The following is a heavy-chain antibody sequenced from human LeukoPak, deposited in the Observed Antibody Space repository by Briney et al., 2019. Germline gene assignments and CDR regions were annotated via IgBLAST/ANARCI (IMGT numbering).Heavy chain of an antibody. Sequence: TTGGSLRLSCAASGFTLSDYYMSWIRQAPGKGLEWVSYISSSDSTIYYADSVKGRFTISRDNAKNSLYLQMNSLRAEDTAVYYCARVKGRHTSSWYWGGYWGQGTLVTVSS. CDR3: ARVKGRHTSSWYWGGY. CDR1: GFTLSDYY. CDR2: ISSSDSTI. V-gene: IGHV3-11*04. D-gene: IGHD6-13*01. J-gene: IGHJ4*02.